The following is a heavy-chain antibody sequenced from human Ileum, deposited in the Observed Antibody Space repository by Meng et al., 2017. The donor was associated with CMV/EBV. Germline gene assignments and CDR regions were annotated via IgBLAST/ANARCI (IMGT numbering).Heavy chain of an antibody. Sequence: QLQLPESGPGLVTPSETLSLTCTVSGTSITGYYWSWIRQSAAKGLEWIGRIYTSGSTNYNPPLHSRVSMSIDTSKNQFSLKLRSVTAADTAVYYCAREGSAVHWGQGTLVTVSS. CDR2: IYTSGST. CDR3: AREGSAVH. V-gene: IGHV4-4*07. D-gene: IGHD6-13*01. J-gene: IGHJ4*02. CDR1: GTSITGYY.